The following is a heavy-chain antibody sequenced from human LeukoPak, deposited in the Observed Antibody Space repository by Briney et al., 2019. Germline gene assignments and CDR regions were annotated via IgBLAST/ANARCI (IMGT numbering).Heavy chain of an antibody. D-gene: IGHD6-13*01. J-gene: IGHJ2*01. CDR3: ARAAYSSTWYSRYFDL. Sequence: PGGSLRLSCAASGFTFRSYDMHWVRHATGKGLEWVSGIGTAGEIYYPGSVKGRFTISTENAKNSLYLQMNSLRAGDTAVYYCARAAYSSTWYSRYFDLWGRGTLVTVSS. CDR2: IGTAGEI. V-gene: IGHV3-13*01. CDR1: GFTFRSYD.